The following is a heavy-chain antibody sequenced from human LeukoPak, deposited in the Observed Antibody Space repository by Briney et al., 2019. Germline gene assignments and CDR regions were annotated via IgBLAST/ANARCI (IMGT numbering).Heavy chain of an antibody. D-gene: IGHD2-2*01. Sequence: PSETLSLTCTVSGGSISSGGYYWSWIRQHPGKGLEWIGYIYYSGSTYYNPSLKSRVTISVDTSKNQFSLKLSSVTAADTAVYYCARESQVVPAAIYYYYYMDVWGKGTTVTVSS. CDR2: IYYSGST. V-gene: IGHV4-31*03. CDR3: ARESQVVPAAIYYYYYMDV. CDR1: GGSISSGGYY. J-gene: IGHJ6*03.